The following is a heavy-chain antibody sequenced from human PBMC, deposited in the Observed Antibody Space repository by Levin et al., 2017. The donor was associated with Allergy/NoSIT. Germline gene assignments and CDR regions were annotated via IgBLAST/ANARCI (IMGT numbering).Heavy chain of an antibody. CDR1: GFTFSNAW. V-gene: IGHV3-15*01. J-gene: IGHJ4*02. CDR2: IQSKTDGGTT. CDR3: TTDHSRRGYSHGHYY. D-gene: IGHD5-18*01. Sequence: GGSLRLSCAASGFTFSNAWMSWVRQAPGKGLEWVGRIQSKTDGGTTDYAAPVKGRFTISRDDSKNTLYLQMNSLKTEDTAVYYCTTDHSRRGYSHGHYYWGQGTLVTVSS.